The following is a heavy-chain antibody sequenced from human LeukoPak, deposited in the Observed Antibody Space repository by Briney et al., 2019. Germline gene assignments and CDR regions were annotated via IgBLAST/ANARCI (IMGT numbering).Heavy chain of an antibody. V-gene: IGHV1-69*05. CDR2: IIPIFGTA. J-gene: IGHJ3*02. CDR1: GGTFSSYA. Sequence: SVKVSCKASGGTFSSYAISWVRQAPGQGLEWMGGIIPIFGTANYAQKFQGRVTITTDESTSTAYVELSSLRSEDTAVYYCARVSFTIFGVVISAFDIWGQGTRVTVSS. D-gene: IGHD3-3*01. CDR3: ARVSFTIFGVVISAFDI.